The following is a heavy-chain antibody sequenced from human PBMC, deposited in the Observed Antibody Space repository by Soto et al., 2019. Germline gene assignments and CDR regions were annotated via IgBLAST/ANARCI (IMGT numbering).Heavy chain of an antibody. CDR1: GGSISSYY. Sequence: SETLSLTCTVSGGSISSYYWSWIRQPPGKGLEWIGYIYYSGSTNYNPSLKSRVTISVDTSKNQFSLKLSSVTAADTAVYYCAGYSGYVFGFDYWGQGTLVTVSS. D-gene: IGHD5-12*01. V-gene: IGHV4-59*01. CDR2: IYYSGST. J-gene: IGHJ4*02. CDR3: AGYSGYVFGFDY.